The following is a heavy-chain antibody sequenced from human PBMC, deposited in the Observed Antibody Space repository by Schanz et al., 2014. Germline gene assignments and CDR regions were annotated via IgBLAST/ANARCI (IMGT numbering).Heavy chain of an antibody. CDR2: IYYSGSS. V-gene: IGHV4-59*08. J-gene: IGHJ4*02. CDR3: ARQFYDILTGYWFPYYFDY. D-gene: IGHD3-9*01. Sequence: QVQLQESGPGLVKPSQTLSLTCTVSGGSIRSYFWSWIRQPPGKGLEWIGYIYYSGSSDYNPSLKSRVTISVYTSKNQFSRKLSSVTAADTAVYYCARQFYDILTGYWFPYYFDYWGQGTLVTVSS. CDR1: GGSIRSYF.